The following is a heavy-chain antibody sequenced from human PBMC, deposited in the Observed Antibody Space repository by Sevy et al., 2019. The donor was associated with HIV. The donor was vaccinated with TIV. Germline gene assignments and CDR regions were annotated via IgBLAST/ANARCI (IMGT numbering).Heavy chain of an antibody. D-gene: IGHD7-27*01. Sequence: GGSLSLSCAASGFTFSTYSMTWVRQAPGKGLEWVSAISDTGTSTYYTDSVEGRFTISRDNSKSTVYLHMNSLRAEDTALYYCAKFAGDFPHFDFWGQGTLVTVSS. CDR3: AKFAGDFPHFDF. J-gene: IGHJ4*02. CDR1: GFTFSTYS. CDR2: ISDTGTST. V-gene: IGHV3-23*01.